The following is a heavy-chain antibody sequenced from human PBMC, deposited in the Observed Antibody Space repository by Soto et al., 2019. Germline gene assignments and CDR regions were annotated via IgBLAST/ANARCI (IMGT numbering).Heavy chain of an antibody. V-gene: IGHV1-69*13. CDR1: GGTFSSYA. J-gene: IGHJ4*02. CDR2: IIPIFGTA. D-gene: IGHD4-17*01. CDR3: ARSHDYGDYFDY. Sequence: SVKVSCKASGGTFSSYAISWVRQAPGQGLEWMGGIIPIFGTANYAQKFQGRVTITADESTSTAYMELSSLRSEDTAVYYCARSHDYGDYFDYWGQGTLVTVSS.